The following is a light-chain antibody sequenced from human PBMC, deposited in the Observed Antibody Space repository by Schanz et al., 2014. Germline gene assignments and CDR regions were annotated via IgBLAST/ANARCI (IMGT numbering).Light chain of an antibody. CDR2: EVS. CDR3: CSYAGINTVV. Sequence: QSALTQPPSASGSPGQSVTISCTGTSSDVGGYNYVSWYQQHPGKAPKLMISEVSKRPSGVPDRFSGSKSGNTASLTVSGLQAEDEADYYCCSYAGINTVVFGGGTKLTVL. J-gene: IGLJ2*01. V-gene: IGLV2-8*01. CDR1: SSDVGGYNY.